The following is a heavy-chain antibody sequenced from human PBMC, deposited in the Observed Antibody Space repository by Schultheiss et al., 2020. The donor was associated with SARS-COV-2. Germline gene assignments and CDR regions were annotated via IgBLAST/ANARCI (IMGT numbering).Heavy chain of an antibody. D-gene: IGHD3-3*01. CDR2: HYIHSTT. Sequence: GGSLRLSCAVSGFTVTSHSMSWVRQAPGKGLEWVAVHYIHSTTYYGESVEGRFIISRDNSKNTLYLQMNSLRAEDTAVYYCAKSYNDFAGYYYGMDVWGQGTTVTVSS. V-gene: IGHV3-66*01. CDR1: GFTVTSHS. CDR3: AKSYNDFAGYYYGMDV. J-gene: IGHJ6*02.